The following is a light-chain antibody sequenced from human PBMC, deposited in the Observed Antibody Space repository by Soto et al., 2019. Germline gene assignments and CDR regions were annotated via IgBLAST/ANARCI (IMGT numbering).Light chain of an antibody. CDR2: GAS. CDR1: QSVSSK. J-gene: IGKJ5*01. Sequence: EIVMTQSPATLSVSPGERATLSCRASQSVSSKLAWYLQKPGQAPRLVIYGASTRATGIPARFSGSGSGTEFTLTISSLQSEDFAVYYCQQYNNWPPLTFGQGTRLEI. CDR3: QQYNNWPPLT. V-gene: IGKV3-15*01.